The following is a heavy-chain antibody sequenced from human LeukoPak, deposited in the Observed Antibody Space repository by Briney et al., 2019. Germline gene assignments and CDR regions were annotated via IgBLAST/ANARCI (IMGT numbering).Heavy chain of an antibody. CDR3: AIRQQTYYYYGMDV. D-gene: IGHD6-13*01. J-gene: IGHJ6*02. V-gene: IGHV3-66*04. CDR2: IYRGGST. Sequence: PGGSLRLSCAASGFTVSSNYMSWVRQAPGKGLEWVSVIYRGGSTYYADSVKGRFTISRDNSKNTLYLQMNSLRAEDTAVYYCAIRQQTYYYYGMDVWGQGTTVTVSS. CDR1: GFTVSSNY.